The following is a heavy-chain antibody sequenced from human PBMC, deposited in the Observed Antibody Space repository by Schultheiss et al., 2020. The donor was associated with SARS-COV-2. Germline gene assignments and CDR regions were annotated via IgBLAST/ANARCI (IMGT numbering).Heavy chain of an antibody. CDR2: ISSSGSTI. Sequence: GGSLRLSCAASGFTFSSYEMNWVRQAPGKGLEWVSYISSSGSTIYYADSVKGRFTISRDNAKNSLYLQMNSLRAEDTAVYYCSGGRTYYYYYGMDVWGQGTTVTVSS. J-gene: IGHJ6*02. CDR3: SGGRTYYYYYGMDV. V-gene: IGHV3-48*03. CDR1: GFTFSSYE. D-gene: IGHD2-15*01.